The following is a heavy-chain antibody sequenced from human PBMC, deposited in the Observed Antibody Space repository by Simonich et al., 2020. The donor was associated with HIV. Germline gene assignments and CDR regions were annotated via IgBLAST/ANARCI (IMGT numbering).Heavy chain of an antibody. CDR1: GFTFSSYA. Sequence: EVQLLESGGGLVQPGGSLRLSCAASGFTFSSYAMSWVRQAPGKGLEVVSAIRGRGGSTYYADSVKGRFTISRDNSKNTLYLQMNSLRAEDTAVYYCAKDRYYNFWSGYYDYWGQGTLVTVSS. V-gene: IGHV3-23*01. D-gene: IGHD3-3*01. CDR2: IRGRGGST. CDR3: AKDRYYNFWSGYYDY. J-gene: IGHJ4*02.